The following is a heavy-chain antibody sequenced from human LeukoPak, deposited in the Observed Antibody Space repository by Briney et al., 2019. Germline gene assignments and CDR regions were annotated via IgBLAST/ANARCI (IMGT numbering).Heavy chain of an antibody. J-gene: IGHJ6*02. CDR2: IYYSGST. CDR3: ARGDNSGSYYFDSDYGMDV. CDR1: GGSISSYY. V-gene: IGHV4-59*01. Sequence: SETLSLTCTVSGGSISSYYWSWIRQPPGKVLEWIGYIYYSGSTNYNPSLKSRVTISVDTSKNQFSLKLSSVTAADTAVYYCARGDNSGSYYFDSDYGMDVWGQGTTVTVSS. D-gene: IGHD1-26*01.